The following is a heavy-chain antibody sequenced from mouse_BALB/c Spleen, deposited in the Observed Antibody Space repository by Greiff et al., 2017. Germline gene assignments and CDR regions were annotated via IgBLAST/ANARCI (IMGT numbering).Heavy chain of an antibody. J-gene: IGHJ4*01. D-gene: IGHD2-4*01. CDR2: ISSGGSYT. Sequence: EVLLVESGAGLVKPGGSLKLSCAASGFTFSSYAMSWVRQSPEKRLEWVAEISSGGSYTYYPDTVTGRFTISRDNAKNTLYLEMSSLTSEDTAMYYCARYDDDGEDAMDYWGQGTSVTVSS. CDR1: GFTFSSYA. V-gene: IGHV5-9-4*01. CDR3: ARYDDDGEDAMDY.